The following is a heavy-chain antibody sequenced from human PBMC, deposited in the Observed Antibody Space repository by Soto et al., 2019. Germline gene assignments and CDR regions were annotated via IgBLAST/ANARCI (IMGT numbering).Heavy chain of an antibody. CDR3: ANGRVTYVGVGYDYYYGMDV. J-gene: IGHJ6*02. D-gene: IGHD2-21*02. CDR1: GGTFSSYA. V-gene: IGHV1-69*06. CDR2: IIPIFGTA. Sequence: QVQLVQSGAEVKKPGSSVKVSCKASGGTFSSYAISWVRQAPGQGLEWMGGIIPIFGTANYAQKFQGRVTITADKSTSTAYMELSSLRSEDTAVYYCANGRVTYVGVGYDYYYGMDVWGQGTTVTVSS.